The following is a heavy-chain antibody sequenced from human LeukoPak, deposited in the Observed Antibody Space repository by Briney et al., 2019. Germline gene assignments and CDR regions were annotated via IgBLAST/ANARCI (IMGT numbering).Heavy chain of an antibody. Sequence: GRSLRLSCAASGFTFSSYGMHWVRQAPGKGLEWVSVIYSGGSTYYADSVKGRFTISRDNSKNTLYLQMNSLRAEDTAVYYCARVYPEYYYDSSGYSYYFDYWGQGTLVTVSS. CDR3: ARVYPEYYYDSSGYSYYFDY. CDR1: GFTFSSYG. CDR2: IYSGGST. J-gene: IGHJ4*02. D-gene: IGHD3-22*01. V-gene: IGHV3-53*01.